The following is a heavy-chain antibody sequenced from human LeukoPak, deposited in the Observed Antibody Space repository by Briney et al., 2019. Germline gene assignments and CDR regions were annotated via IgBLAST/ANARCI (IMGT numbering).Heavy chain of an antibody. CDR2: IGTSSTTI. Sequence: PGGSLRLSCAASGFTFSSYTMNWVRQPPGKGLEWVSNIGTSSTTIYYADSVKGRFTISRDNAKNSLYLQTNSLRADDTAVYYCARFAAGGSYYYYMDVRGKGTTVTVSS. D-gene: IGHD6-25*01. J-gene: IGHJ6*03. V-gene: IGHV3-48*01. CDR1: GFTFSSYT. CDR3: ARFAAGGSYYYYMDV.